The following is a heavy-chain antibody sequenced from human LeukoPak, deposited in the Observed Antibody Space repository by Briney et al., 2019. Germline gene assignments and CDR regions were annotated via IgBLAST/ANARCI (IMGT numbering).Heavy chain of an antibody. V-gene: IGHV4-61*02. J-gene: IGHJ4*02. CDR3: ARRVAVGRVVKQWLVRGGFDY. D-gene: IGHD6-19*01. CDR2: IYTSGST. CDR1: GGSISSGSYY. Sequence: PSETLSLTCTVSGGSISSGSYYWSWIRQPAGKGLEWIGRIYTSGSTNYNPSLKSRVTISVDTSKNQFSLKLSPVTAADTAVYYCARRVAVGRVVKQWLVRGGFDYWGQGTLVTVSS.